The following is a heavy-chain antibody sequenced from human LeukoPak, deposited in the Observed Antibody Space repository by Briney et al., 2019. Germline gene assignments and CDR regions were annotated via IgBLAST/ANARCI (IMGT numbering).Heavy chain of an antibody. CDR1: GFTFSSYA. CDR3: ARQSSTSSGALFLDY. Sequence: GGSLRLSCAASGFTFSSYAMNWVRQAPGKGLEWCSSISSSSSYIYYADSVKGRFTIYRDNAKNSLYLQMNSLRAEDTAVYYCARQSSTSSGALFLDYWGQGTLVTVSS. J-gene: IGHJ4*02. CDR2: ISSSSSYI. V-gene: IGHV3-21*01. D-gene: IGHD2-2*01.